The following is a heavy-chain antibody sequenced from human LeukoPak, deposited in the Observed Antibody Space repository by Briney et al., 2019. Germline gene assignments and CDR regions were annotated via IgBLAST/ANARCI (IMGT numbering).Heavy chain of an antibody. CDR1: RDTFTGSF. V-gene: IGHV1-2*02. CDR3: ARAAPVGS. D-gene: IGHD6-25*01. J-gene: IGHJ4*02. CDR2: INSNTGGT. Sequence: ASVKVSCKASRDTFTGSFMHWVRQAPGQGLEWMGWINSNTGGTKFAQKFQGRVTMTRDTPISTAYMELRSLRSDDTAVYYCARAAPVGSWGQGTPVTVSS.